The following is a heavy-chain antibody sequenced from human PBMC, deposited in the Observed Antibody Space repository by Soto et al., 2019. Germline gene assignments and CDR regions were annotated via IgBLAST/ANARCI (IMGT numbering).Heavy chain of an antibody. CDR1: GGSISSSNW. Sequence: QVQLQESGPGLVKPSGTLSLTCAVSGGSISSSNWWSWVRQPPGKGLEWIGEIYHSGSTNYNPSLESRVTISVDKSKNQFSLKLSSVTAADTAVYYCARRSYSSSWYRYYGMDVWGQGTTVTVSS. D-gene: IGHD6-13*01. CDR3: ARRSYSSSWYRYYGMDV. CDR2: IYHSGST. J-gene: IGHJ6*02. V-gene: IGHV4-4*02.